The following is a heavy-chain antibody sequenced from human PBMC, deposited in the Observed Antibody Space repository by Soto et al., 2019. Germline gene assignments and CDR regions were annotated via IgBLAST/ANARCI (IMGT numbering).Heavy chain of an antibody. V-gene: IGHV4-59*01. CDR2: IYYSGST. D-gene: IGHD2-2*01. CDR1: GGSISSYY. CDR3: ARVRGNQMLGWFDS. Sequence: PSETLSLTCTVSGGSISSYYWSWIRQPPGKGLEWIGYIYYSGSTNYNPSLKSRVTISVDTSKNQFSLKLSSVTAADTAVYYCARVRGNQMLGWFDSWGQGTLVTVAS. J-gene: IGHJ5*01.